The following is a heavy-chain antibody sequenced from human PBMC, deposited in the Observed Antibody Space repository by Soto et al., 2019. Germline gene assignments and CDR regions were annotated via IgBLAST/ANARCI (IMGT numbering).Heavy chain of an antibody. CDR3: ARDRVMRGNAYYYGMDV. J-gene: IGHJ6*02. V-gene: IGHV1-69*12. D-gene: IGHD2-21*01. Sequence: QVLLVQSGAEVKKPGSSVKVSCKTSGGTFSSFAISWVRLAPGHGLEWMGVIIPRFAAPTYAQKFQGRVSITADESTRTAYMELRGLRSDDTAVYYCARDRVMRGNAYYYGMDVWGQGTTVTVS. CDR2: IIPRFAAP. CDR1: GGTFSSFA.